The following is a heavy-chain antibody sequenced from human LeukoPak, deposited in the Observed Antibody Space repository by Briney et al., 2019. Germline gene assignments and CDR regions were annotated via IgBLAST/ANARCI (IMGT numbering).Heavy chain of an antibody. D-gene: IGHD5-18*01. J-gene: IGHJ4*02. CDR2: IYYSGST. CDR3: ARGPGYTAMVDY. CDR1: GGSISSGSYY. V-gene: IGHV4-61*01. Sequence: SQTLSLTCTVSGGSISSGSYYWSWIRQPPGKGLEWIGYIYYSGSTNYNPSLKSRVTISVDTSKNQFSLKLSSVTAADTAVYYCARGPGYTAMVDYWGQGTLVTVSS.